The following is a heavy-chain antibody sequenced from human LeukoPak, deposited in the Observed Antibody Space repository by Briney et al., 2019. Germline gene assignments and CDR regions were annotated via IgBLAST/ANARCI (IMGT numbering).Heavy chain of an antibody. J-gene: IGHJ6*03. CDR1: GYTLTGYY. CDR3: AITPKGGYYYYMDV. V-gene: IGHV1-2*02. Sequence: ASVKVSCKASGYTLTGYYMHWVRQAPGQGLEWMGWINPNSGGTNYAQKFQGRVTMTRDTSISTAYMELSRLRSDDTAVYYCAITPKGGYYYYMDVWGKGTTVTVSS. CDR2: INPNSGGT.